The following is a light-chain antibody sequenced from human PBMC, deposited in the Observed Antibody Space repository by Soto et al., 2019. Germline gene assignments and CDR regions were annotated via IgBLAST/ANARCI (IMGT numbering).Light chain of an antibody. CDR3: SSYTTSHTLV. CDR2: EIF. CDR1: SSDVGASDF. Sequence: QSVLTQPASVSESPGQSITISCTGTSSDVGASDFVSWYQQHPGKAPELIIYEIFNRPSGVSNRFSGSKSGNTASLTISGLQAEDESDYYWSSYTTSHTLVFGGGTKVTVL. J-gene: IGLJ2*01. V-gene: IGLV2-14*01.